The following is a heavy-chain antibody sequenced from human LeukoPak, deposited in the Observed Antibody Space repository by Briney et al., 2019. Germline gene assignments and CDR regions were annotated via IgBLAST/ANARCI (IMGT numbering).Heavy chain of an antibody. V-gene: IGHV4-4*07. CDR3: AREGTYYDYVWGSYRYWSYYYYMDV. Sequence: SETLSLTCTVSGGSISSYYWSWIRQPAGKGLEWIGRIYTSGSTNYNPSLKSRVTMSVDTSKNQFSLKLSSVTAADTAVYYCAREGTYYDYVWGSYRYWSYYYYMDVWGKGTTVTISS. D-gene: IGHD3-16*02. CDR2: IYTSGST. J-gene: IGHJ6*03. CDR1: GGSISSYY.